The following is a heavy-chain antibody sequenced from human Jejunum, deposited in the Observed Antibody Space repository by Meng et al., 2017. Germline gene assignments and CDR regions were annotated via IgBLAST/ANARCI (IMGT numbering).Heavy chain of an antibody. CDR3: ARASEGSPTVTLIDY. CDR2: IIPIFGTA. CDR1: GGTFSSYA. Sequence: GKLGQSWAEVKKPGSSVKVSCKASGGTFSSYAINWVRQAPGQGLEWMGGIIPIFGTANYAQKFQGRVTITADESTSTAYMELSSLRSEDTAVYYCARASEGSPTVTLIDYWGQGTLVTVSS. D-gene: IGHD4-17*01. V-gene: IGHV1-69*01. J-gene: IGHJ4*02.